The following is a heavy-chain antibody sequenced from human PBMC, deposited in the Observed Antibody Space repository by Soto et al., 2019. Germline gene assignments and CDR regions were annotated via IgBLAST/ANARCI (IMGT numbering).Heavy chain of an antibody. CDR2: ISSSSSTI. Sequence: TGGSLRLSCAASGFTFSSYSMNWVRQAPGKGLEWVSYISSSSSTIYYADSVKGRFTISRDNAKNSLYLQMNSLRAEDTAVYYCARGGGEGWFGELLPGWFDPWGQGTLVTSPQ. CDR1: GFTFSSYS. D-gene: IGHD3-10*01. CDR3: ARGGGEGWFGELLPGWFDP. J-gene: IGHJ5*02. V-gene: IGHV3-48*01.